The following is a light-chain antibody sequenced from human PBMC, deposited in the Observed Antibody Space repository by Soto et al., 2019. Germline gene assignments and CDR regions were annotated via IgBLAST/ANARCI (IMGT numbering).Light chain of an antibody. V-gene: IGKV3-20*01. Sequence: EIVLTQSPDTLSLSPGERATLSCRASQTVTSGYLAWYQQKPGQAPRLLMYGASSRATGIPARFSGSGSGTDFTLTISRVEPEDFGVYYCQQYGSSPYTFGQGTKLEIK. J-gene: IGKJ2*01. CDR3: QQYGSSPYT. CDR1: QTVTSGY. CDR2: GAS.